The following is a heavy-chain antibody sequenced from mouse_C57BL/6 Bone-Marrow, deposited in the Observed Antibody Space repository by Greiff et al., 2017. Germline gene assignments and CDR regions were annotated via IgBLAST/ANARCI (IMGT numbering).Heavy chain of an antibody. CDR1: GYTFTDYY. CDR2: INPNNGGT. CDR3: ARPPSYGSLHFDY. V-gene: IGHV1-26*01. Sequence: VQLQQSGPELVKPGASVKISCKASGYTFTDYYMNWVKQSHGKSLEWIGDINPNNGGTSYNQKFKGKATLTVDKSSSTAYMELRSLTSEDSAVYYCARPPSYGSLHFDYWGQGTTLTVSS. D-gene: IGHD1-1*01. J-gene: IGHJ2*01.